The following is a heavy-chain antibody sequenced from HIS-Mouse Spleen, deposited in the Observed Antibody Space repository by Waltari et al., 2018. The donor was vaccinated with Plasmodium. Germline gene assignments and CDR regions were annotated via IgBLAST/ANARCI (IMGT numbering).Heavy chain of an antibody. Sequence: QVQLVQSGAEVKKPGASVKVSCKASGYTFTGYYMTWVRQAPGQRLEWLGWNNPNSGCTNYAQKFQGRVTMDSETSISRAYMELSRLRSDDTAVYYCAVTTHVFWYFDLWGRGTLVTVSS. CDR1: GYTFTGYY. V-gene: IGHV1-2*02. CDR3: AVTTHVFWYFDL. CDR2: NNPNSGCT. J-gene: IGHJ2*01. D-gene: IGHD4-17*01.